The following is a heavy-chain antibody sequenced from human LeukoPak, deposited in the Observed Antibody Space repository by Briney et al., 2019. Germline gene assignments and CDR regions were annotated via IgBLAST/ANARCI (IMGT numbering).Heavy chain of an antibody. D-gene: IGHD3-22*01. CDR3: ARSYDSSASGFDY. CDR2: IYYSGST. CDR1: GGSISSDAYY. J-gene: IGHJ4*02. Sequence: SQTLSLTCTVSGGSISSDAYYWSWIRQHPGRGLEWIGYIYYSGSTYYNPSLKSRVTISGDTSKNHFSLTLSSVTAADTAVYYCARSYDSSASGFDYWGQGTLVTASP. V-gene: IGHV4-31*03.